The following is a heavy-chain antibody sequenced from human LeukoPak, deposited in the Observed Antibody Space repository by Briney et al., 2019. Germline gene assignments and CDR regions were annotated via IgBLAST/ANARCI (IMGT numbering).Heavy chain of an antibody. Sequence: SETLSLTCTVSGGSISSYYWSWIRQPPGKGLEWIGYIYTSGSTNYNPSLKSRVTISVDTSKSQFSLKLSSVTAADTAVYYCARGGGSVGYCSSTSCRYYMDVWGKGTTVTVSS. CDR2: IYTSGST. V-gene: IGHV4-4*09. CDR3: ARGGGSVGYCSSTSCRYYMDV. J-gene: IGHJ6*03. D-gene: IGHD2-2*01. CDR1: GGSISSYY.